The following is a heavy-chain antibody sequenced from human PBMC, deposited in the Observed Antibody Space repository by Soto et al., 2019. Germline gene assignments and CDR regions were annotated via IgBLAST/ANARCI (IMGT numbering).Heavy chain of an antibody. CDR2: TGTRRKYT. Sequence: GGSLRLSCAASGYALRDYSMNWVRQAPGKGLEWVSYTGTRRKYTFYADSVRGRFTISRDDARNSVYLQLNSLRDEDTAVYYCVRDRDWAFDIWGQGTMVTVSS. CDR3: VRDRDWAFDI. CDR1: GYALRDYS. D-gene: IGHD3-9*01. J-gene: IGHJ3*02. V-gene: IGHV3-48*02.